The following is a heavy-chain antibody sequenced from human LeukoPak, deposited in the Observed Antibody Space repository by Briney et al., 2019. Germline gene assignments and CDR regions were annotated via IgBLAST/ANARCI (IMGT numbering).Heavy chain of an antibody. V-gene: IGHV3-30*04. Sequence: GGSLRLSCAASGFTFSSYAMHWVRQAPGKGPEWVAVTSYDGSNKYYADSVKGRFTISRDNSKNTLYLQMNSLRAEDTAVYYCARDPHRWQLLSYYYGMDVWGKGTPVTVSS. J-gene: IGHJ6*04. CDR1: GFTFSSYA. CDR3: ARDPHRWQLLSYYYGMDV. CDR2: TSYDGSNK. D-gene: IGHD2-15*01.